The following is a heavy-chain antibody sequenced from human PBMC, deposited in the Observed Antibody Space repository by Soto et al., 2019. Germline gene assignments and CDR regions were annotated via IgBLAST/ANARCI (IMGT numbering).Heavy chain of an antibody. D-gene: IGHD3-22*01. CDR2: ISYDGSNK. CDR1: GFTFSSYA. J-gene: IGHJ4*02. V-gene: IGHV3-30-3*01. Sequence: PGGSLRLSCAASGFTFSSYAMHWVRQAPGKGLEWVAVISYDGSNKYYADSVKGRFTISRDNSKNTLYLQMNSLRAEDTAVYYCGRDQVMKVVVITHFDYGGQGPLVTFPS. CDR3: GRDQVMKVVVITHFDY.